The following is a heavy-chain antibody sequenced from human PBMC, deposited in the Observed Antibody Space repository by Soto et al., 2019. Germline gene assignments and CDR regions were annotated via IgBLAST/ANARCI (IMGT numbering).Heavy chain of an antibody. J-gene: IGHJ6*02. CDR2: IIPIFGTA. D-gene: IGHD2-15*01. CDR3: ARVGIRKAARDYYYYGMDV. CDR1: GGTFSSYA. Sequence: SVKVSCKASGGTFSSYAISWVRQAPGQGLEWMGGIIPIFGTANYAQKFQGRVTITADESTSTAYMELSSLRSEDTAVYYCARVGIRKAARDYYYYGMDVWGQGTTVIVSS. V-gene: IGHV1-69*13.